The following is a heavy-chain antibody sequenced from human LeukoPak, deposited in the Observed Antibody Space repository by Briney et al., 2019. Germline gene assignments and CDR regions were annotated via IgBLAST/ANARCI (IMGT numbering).Heavy chain of an antibody. J-gene: IGHJ6*03. CDR3: ARDLPYMDV. Sequence: SETLSLTCIVSGYSISSGYYWVWIRQPPGKGLEWIGSIYHSGSTLYNPSLKSRVTISVDTSKNKFSLKLSSVTAADTAMYYCARDLPYMDVWGEGTTVTVSS. CDR1: GYSISSGYY. V-gene: IGHV4-38-2*02. CDR2: IYHSGST.